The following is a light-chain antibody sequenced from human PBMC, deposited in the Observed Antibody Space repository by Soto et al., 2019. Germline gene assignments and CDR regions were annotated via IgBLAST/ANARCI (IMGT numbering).Light chain of an antibody. CDR2: GAS. J-gene: IGKJ5*01. Sequence: EIVLTQSPSTLSLSPGERATLSCMASQSVSSYLAWYQQKPGQAPRLLIYGASSRATGIPDRFSGSGSGTDFTLTISSLEPEDSAVYYCQQRHMWPITFGQGTLLEIK. CDR1: QSVSSY. V-gene: IGKV3-11*01. CDR3: QQRHMWPIT.